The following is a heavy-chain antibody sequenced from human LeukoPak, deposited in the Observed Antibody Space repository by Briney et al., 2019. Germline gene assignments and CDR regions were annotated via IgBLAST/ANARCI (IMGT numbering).Heavy chain of an antibody. CDR2: IYSGGST. CDR3: AREGVGDSCGYLIDY. D-gene: IGHD5-18*01. V-gene: IGHV3-66*01. Sequence: GGSLRLSCAASGFTVSSNYTSWVRQAPGKGLEWVSVIYSGGSTYYADSVKGRFTISRDNSKNTLYLQMNSLRAEDTAVYYCAREGVGDSCGYLIDYWGQGTLVTVSS. CDR1: GFTVSSNY. J-gene: IGHJ4*02.